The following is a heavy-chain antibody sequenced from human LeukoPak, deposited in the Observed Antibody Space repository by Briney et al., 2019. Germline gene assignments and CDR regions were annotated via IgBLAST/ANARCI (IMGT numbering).Heavy chain of an antibody. CDR1: GFTFDDYG. V-gene: IGHV3-20*04. D-gene: IGHD4-23*01. Sequence: GGSLRLSCAASGFTFDDYGMSWVRQAPGKGLEWVTGINWNGGSTGYADSVKGRFTISRDNAKNSLYLQMNSLRAEDTALYYCARDVTGNSLYYFDYWGQGTLVTVSS. CDR3: ARDVTGNSLYYFDY. J-gene: IGHJ4*02. CDR2: INWNGGST.